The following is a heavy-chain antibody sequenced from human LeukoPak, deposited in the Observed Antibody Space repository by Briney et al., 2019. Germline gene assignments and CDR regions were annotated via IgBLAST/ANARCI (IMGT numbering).Heavy chain of an antibody. Sequence: GGSLRLSCAASGFTVSSYCMSWVRQAPGKGLEWVSVIYSGGSTYYADSVKGRFTVSRDNSKNTLYLQMNSLRAEDTAVYYCASTTRGGTYYYYMDVWGKGTTVTISS. V-gene: IGHV3-53*01. D-gene: IGHD1-1*01. J-gene: IGHJ6*03. CDR1: GFTVSSYC. CDR3: ASTTRGGTYYYYMDV. CDR2: IYSGGST.